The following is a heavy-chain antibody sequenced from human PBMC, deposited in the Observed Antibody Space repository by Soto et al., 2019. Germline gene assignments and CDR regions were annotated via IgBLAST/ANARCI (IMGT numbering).Heavy chain of an antibody. J-gene: IGHJ4*02. Sequence: PSETLSLTCAVYGGSFSGYYWSWIRHPPGKGLEWIGEINHSGSTNYNPSLKSRVTISVDTSKNQFSLKLSSVTAADTAVYYCAMDRGLTHFDYWGQGTLVTVSS. V-gene: IGHV4-34*01. CDR1: GGSFSGYY. CDR3: AMDRGLTHFDY. CDR2: INHSGST. D-gene: IGHD2-15*01.